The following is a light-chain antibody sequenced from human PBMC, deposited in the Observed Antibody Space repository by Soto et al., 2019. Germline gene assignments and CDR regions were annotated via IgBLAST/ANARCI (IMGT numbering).Light chain of an antibody. J-gene: IGKJ2*01. CDR3: HHGYITPPA. CDR2: TTS. CDR1: QNIDIY. V-gene: IGKV1-39*01. Sequence: DVPMTQSPSSLSASVGDRVTITCRASQNIDIYLNWYQQKPGRPPTLLIYTTSRPHSCVPTRISGSGSDTDFPLTISNLQPDDCATFSCHHGYITPPAFGQGTK.